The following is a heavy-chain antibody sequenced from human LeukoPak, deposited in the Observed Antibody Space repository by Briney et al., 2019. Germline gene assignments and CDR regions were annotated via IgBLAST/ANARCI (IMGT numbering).Heavy chain of an antibody. J-gene: IGHJ4*02. CDR1: GGSFSGYY. Sequence: SETLSLTCAVYGGSFSGYYWSWIRQPPGKGLEWIGIIYSSGSTYYNPSLKSRVTLSVDTSKNQFSLKVTSVTAADTAVYYCARRFDYWGQGTLVTVSS. CDR2: IYSSGST. CDR3: ARRFDY. V-gene: IGHV4-34*01.